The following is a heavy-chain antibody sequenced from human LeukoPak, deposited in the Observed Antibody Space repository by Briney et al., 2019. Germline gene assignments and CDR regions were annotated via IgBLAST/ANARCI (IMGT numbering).Heavy chain of an antibody. CDR2: IYYSGST. J-gene: IGHJ2*01. CDR1: GGPISSYY. V-gene: IGHV4-59*01. D-gene: IGHD1-26*01. Sequence: NASETLSLTCTVSGGPISSYYWSWIRQPPGKGLEWIGYIYYSGSTNYNPSLKSRVTISVDTSKNQFSLKLSSVTAADTAVYYCASGSSQGFDLWGRGTLVTVSS. CDR3: ASGSSQGFDL.